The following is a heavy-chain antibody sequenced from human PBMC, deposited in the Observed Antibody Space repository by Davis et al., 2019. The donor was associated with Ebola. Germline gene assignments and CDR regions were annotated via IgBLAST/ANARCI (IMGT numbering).Heavy chain of an antibody. V-gene: IGHV3-49*03. D-gene: IGHD1-1*01. Sequence: SLRLSCTVFGITSGHYAMSWFRQPPGKGLEWVGFIRSKTYGGTTEYAASVKGRVTVSRDESNSIAYLQMNSLKAEDTAVYYCTLGLSNWNDVGFDYWGQGTLVTVSP. CDR3: TLGLSNWNDVGFDY. J-gene: IGHJ4*02. CDR1: GITSGHYA. CDR2: IRSKTYGGTT.